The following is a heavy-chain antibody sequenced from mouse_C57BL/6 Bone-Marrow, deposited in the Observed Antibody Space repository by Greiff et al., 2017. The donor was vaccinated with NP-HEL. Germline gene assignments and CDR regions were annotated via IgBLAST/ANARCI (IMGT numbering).Heavy chain of an antibody. V-gene: IGHV1-69*01. Sequence: QVQLQQPGAELVMPGASVKLSCKASGYTFTSYWMHWVKQRPGQGLEWIGEFDPSDSYTNYNQKFKGKSTLTVDTSSSPSYMPLSSMTSEDSAVYYCGRVNPGLMDYWGQGTSVTVSS. J-gene: IGHJ4*01. CDR1: GYTFTSYW. CDR2: FDPSDSYT. CDR3: GRVNPGLMDY. D-gene: IGHD3-1*01.